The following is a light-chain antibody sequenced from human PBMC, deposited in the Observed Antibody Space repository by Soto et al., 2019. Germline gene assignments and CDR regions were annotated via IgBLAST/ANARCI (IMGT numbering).Light chain of an antibody. CDR3: KQDNNVPPGT. V-gene: IGKV3-15*01. CDR2: GAS. J-gene: IGKJ1*01. Sequence: EIVMTQSPATLSVSPGERATLSCRASQSVSSNLAWYQQEPGQAPRLLIYGASTRATGIPARFSGSGSGTEFTLTISSLQSEDFAVYYCKQDNNVPPGTFGQGTKVEIK. CDR1: QSVSSN.